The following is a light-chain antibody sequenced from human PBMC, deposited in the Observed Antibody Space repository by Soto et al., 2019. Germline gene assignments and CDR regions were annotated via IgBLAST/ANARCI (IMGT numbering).Light chain of an antibody. J-gene: IGKJ5*01. CDR1: QSISSW. V-gene: IGKV1-5*03. CDR2: KAS. Sequence: DIQMTQSPSTLSASVVSWVTITCRASQSISSWLAWYQQKPGKAPKLLIYKASSLESGVPSRFSGSGSGTEFTLTISSLQPDDFATYYCQQYNSYITFGQGTRLEIK. CDR3: QQYNSYIT.